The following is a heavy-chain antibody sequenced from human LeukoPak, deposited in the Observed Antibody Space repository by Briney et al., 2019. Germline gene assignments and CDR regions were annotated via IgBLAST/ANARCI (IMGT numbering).Heavy chain of an antibody. J-gene: IGHJ5*02. CDR2: INPNSGGT. CDR1: GYTFTGYY. Sequence: GASVKVSCKASGYTFTGYYMHWVRQAPGQGLEWMGWINPNSGGTNYAQKFQGRVTMTRDTSKNQFSLKLSSVTAADTAVYYCARGRTPYGGNSMSLGHWFDPWGQGTLVTVSS. CDR3: ARGRTPYGGNSMSLGHWFDP. V-gene: IGHV1-2*02. D-gene: IGHD4-23*01.